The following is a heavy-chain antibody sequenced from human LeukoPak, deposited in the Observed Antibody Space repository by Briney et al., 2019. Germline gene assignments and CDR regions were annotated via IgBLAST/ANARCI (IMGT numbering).Heavy chain of an antibody. J-gene: IGHJ4*02. CDR3: ARGGGSSGYYYDH. Sequence: SETLSLTCAVYGGSFSDYYWSWIRQPPGQGLEWIGEINHSGSTNYDPSLKSRVTISIDTSKNQFSLKMSSVTAADTAVYYCARGGGSSGYYYDHWGQGTLVTVSS. V-gene: IGHV4-34*01. D-gene: IGHD3-22*01. CDR1: GGSFSDYY. CDR2: INHSGST.